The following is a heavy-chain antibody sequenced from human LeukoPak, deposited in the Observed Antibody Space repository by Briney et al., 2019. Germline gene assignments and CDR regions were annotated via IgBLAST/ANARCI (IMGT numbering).Heavy chain of an antibody. CDR1: GYTFTGYH. J-gene: IGHJ6*02. CDR3: ARDRAGSMVRGVYYYGMDV. CDR2: INPNSGGT. Sequence: ASVKVSCKASGYTFTGYHMHWVRQAPGQGLEWMGWINPNSGGTNYAQKFQGWVTMTRDTSISTAYMELSRLRSDDTAVYYCARDRAGSMVRGVYYYGMDVWGQGTTVTVSS. V-gene: IGHV1-2*04. D-gene: IGHD3-10*01.